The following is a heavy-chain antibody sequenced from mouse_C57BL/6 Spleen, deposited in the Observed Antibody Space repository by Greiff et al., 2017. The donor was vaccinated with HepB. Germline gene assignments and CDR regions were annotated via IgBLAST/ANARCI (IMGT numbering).Heavy chain of an antibody. J-gene: IGHJ1*03. V-gene: IGHV1-59*01. D-gene: IGHD1-1*01. CDR3: ARGFGSSSYWYFDV. CDR2: IDPSDSYT. Sequence: QVQLQQSGAELVRPGTSVKLSCKASGYTFTSYWMHWVKQRPGQGLEWIGVIDPSDSYTNYNQKFKGKATLTVDTSSSTAYMQLSSLTSEDSAVYYCARGFGSSSYWYFDVWGTGTTVTVSS. CDR1: GYTFTSYW.